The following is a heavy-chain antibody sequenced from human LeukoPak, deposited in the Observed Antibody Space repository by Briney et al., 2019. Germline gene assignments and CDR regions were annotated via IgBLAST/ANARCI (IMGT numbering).Heavy chain of an antibody. CDR2: INHSGST. J-gene: IGHJ4*02. CDR1: GGSFSGYY. D-gene: IGHD3-9*01. V-gene: IGHV4-34*01. CDR3: ASTYYDILLVY. Sequence: SETLSLTCAVYGGSFSGYYWSWIRQPPGKGLEWIGEINHSGSTNYNPSLKSRVTISVDTSKNQFSLKLSSVTAADTAVYYCASTYYDILLVYWGQGTLVTVSS.